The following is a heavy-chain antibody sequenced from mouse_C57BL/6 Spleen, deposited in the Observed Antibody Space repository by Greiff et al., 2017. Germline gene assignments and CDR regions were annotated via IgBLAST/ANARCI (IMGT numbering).Heavy chain of an antibody. D-gene: IGHD4-1*01. CDR1: GFAFTSYA. CDR2: IWTGGGT. J-gene: IGHJ1*03. V-gene: IGHV2-9-1*01. CDR3: ARSGKRGRDFDV. Sequence: QVQLKESGPGLVAPSQSLSITCTVSGFAFTSYAISWVRQPPGKGLEWLGVIWTGGGTNYNSALKSRLSIRKANSKSQVVLKMNSRQTDDTARDYCARSGKRGRDFDVWGTGTTVTVSS.